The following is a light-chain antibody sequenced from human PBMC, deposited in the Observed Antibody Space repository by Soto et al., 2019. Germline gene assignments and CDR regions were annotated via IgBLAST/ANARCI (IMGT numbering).Light chain of an antibody. CDR3: GTWDSSLSAGV. J-gene: IGLJ3*02. Sequence: QSALTQPPSVSAAPGQKVTISCSGSSSNIGNNYVSWYQQLPGTAPKLLIYDNNKRPSGIPDRFSGSKSGTSATLGITGIQAGDEADYYCGTWDSSLSAGVFGGGTQLTVL. CDR2: DNN. CDR1: SSNIGNNY. V-gene: IGLV1-51*01.